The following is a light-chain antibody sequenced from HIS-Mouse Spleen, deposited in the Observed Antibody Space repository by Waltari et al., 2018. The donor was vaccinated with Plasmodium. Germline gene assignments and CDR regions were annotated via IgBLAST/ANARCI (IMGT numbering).Light chain of an antibody. Sequence: DIVMTQSPLSLPVTPGEPASISCRSIQSLLHSNGYNYLDSYLEKPWQSPQLLIYLGSNRASWVPDRFSGSGSGTDFTLKISRVEAEDVGVYYCMQALQTPRYTFGQGTKLEIK. CDR1: QSLLHSNGYNY. J-gene: IGKJ2*01. CDR3: MQALQTPRYT. CDR2: LGS. V-gene: IGKV2-28*01.